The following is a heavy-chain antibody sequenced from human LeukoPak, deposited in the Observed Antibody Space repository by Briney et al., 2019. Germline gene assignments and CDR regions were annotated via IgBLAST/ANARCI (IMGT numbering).Heavy chain of an antibody. D-gene: IGHD1-26*01. CDR2: IYYSGST. V-gene: IGHV4-59*01. J-gene: IGHJ4*02. CDR1: GGSISSYY. Sequence: PSETLSLTCTVSGGSISSYYWSWIRQPPGKGLEWIGYIYYSGSTNYNPSLKSRVTISVDTSKNQFSLKLSSVTAADTAVYYCVKGLFAWEFGSWGQGTLVTVSS. CDR3: VKGLFAWEFGS.